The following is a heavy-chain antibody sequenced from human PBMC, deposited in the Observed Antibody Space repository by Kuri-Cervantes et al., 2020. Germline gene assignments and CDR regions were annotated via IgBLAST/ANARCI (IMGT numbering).Heavy chain of an antibody. CDR1: GLTFSSYG. J-gene: IGHJ2*01. CDR2: ISYDGSNK. V-gene: IGHV3-30*03. CDR3: ACGERATIMDWYFDL. D-gene: IGHD5-24*01. Sequence: LSLTCAALGLTFSSYGMPWVRQAPGKGLEWVAVISYDGSNKYYADSVKGRFTISRDNSKNTLYLKMNSLRAEDTAVYYCACGERATIMDWYFDLWGRGTLVTVSS.